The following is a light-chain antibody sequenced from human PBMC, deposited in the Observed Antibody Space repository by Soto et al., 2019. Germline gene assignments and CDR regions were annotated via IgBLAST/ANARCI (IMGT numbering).Light chain of an antibody. J-gene: IGKJ5*01. CDR2: DAS. CDR1: QSIRYW. Sequence: DIQMAQSPSTLSASVGDSVTIXXRASQSIRYWVAWYQHKPGKAPKLXIYDASTLESGVPTRFSGSGAGTDFTLTISSLQPEDFATYYCQQYHSYPITFGQGTRLEIK. V-gene: IGKV1-5*01. CDR3: QQYHSYPIT.